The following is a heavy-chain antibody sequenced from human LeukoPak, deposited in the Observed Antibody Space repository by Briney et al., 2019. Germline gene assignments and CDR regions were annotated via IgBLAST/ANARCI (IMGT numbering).Heavy chain of an antibody. CDR3: AKDYSRSDDSGTEKDLPFDY. V-gene: IGHV3-33*06. CDR2: IWYDGSNK. J-gene: IGHJ4*02. CDR1: GFSFSNYG. D-gene: IGHD3-10*01. Sequence: GGSLRLSCAASGFSFSNYGMHWVRQAPGKGLEWVAVIWYDGSNKYYADSVKGRFTISRDNSKNTLYVQMNSLRAEDTAVYYCAKDYSRSDDSGTEKDLPFDYWGQGTLVTVSS.